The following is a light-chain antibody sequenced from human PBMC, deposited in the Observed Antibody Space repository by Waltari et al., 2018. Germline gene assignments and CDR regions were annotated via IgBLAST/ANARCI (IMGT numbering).Light chain of an antibody. J-gene: IGLJ1*01. Sequence: QSALTQPASVSGSPGQSITVPCIGTSSDVGRYNLVSWFQQYPDKAPKLIIFEVNKRPSGVSNRFSGSKSGNTASLTISGLQAGDEADYYCCSYAGSGIYVFGTGAKVTVL. CDR1: SSDVGRYNL. CDR3: CSYAGSGIYV. V-gene: IGLV2-23*02. CDR2: EVN.